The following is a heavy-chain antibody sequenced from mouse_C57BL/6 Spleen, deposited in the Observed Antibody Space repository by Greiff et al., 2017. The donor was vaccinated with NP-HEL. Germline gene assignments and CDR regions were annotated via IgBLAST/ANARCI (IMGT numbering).Heavy chain of an antibody. CDR1: GYAFSSSW. J-gene: IGHJ2*01. V-gene: IGHV1-82*01. D-gene: IGHD1-1*01. CDR2: IYPGDGDT. Sequence: QVQLQQSGPELVKPGASVKISCKASGYAFSSSWMNWVKQRPGKGLEWIGRIYPGDGDTNYNGKFKGKATLTADKSSSTAYMELRSLTSEDSAVYFCAILREFDYWGQGTTLTVSS. CDR3: AILREFDY.